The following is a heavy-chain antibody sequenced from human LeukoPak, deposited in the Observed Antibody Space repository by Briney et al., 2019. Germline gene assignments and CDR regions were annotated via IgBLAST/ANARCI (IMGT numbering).Heavy chain of an antibody. CDR2: ISSSSSYI. J-gene: IGHJ6*02. CDR1: GFTFSSYS. D-gene: IGHD4-17*01. V-gene: IGHV3-21*01. CDR3: ARDKYGDGYYYGMDV. Sequence: GRSLRLSCAASGFTFSSYSMNWVRQAPGKGLEWVSSISSSSSYIYYADSVKGRFTISRDNAKNSLYLQMNSLRAEDTAVYYCARDKYGDGYYYGMDVWGQGTTVTVSS.